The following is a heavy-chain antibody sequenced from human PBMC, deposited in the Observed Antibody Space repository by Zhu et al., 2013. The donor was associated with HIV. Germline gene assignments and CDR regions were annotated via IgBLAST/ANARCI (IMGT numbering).Heavy chain of an antibody. Sequence: EVQLVESGGGLVKPGGSLRLSCAASGFTFSNYAMNWVRQAPGKGLEWVSFIGSSSTYIYYADSVKGRFTISRDNAKNSVYLQINTLRADDTAVYYCAATRNSANYYCDYWGQGTLVTVSS. J-gene: IGHJ4*02. CDR3: AATRNSANYYCDY. CDR1: GFTFSNYA. V-gene: IGHV3-21*01. CDR2: IGSSSTYI. D-gene: IGHD1-26*01.